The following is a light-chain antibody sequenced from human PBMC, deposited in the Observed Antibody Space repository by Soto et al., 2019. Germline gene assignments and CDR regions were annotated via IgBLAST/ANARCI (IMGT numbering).Light chain of an antibody. Sequence: QSALTQPASVSGSPGQSITISCTGTSSDVGGYNYVSWYQQHPGKAPKLMIYEVSHRPSGVSNRFSGSKSGNTASLTISGRQAEDEADYYCSSFTSINTWVFGGGTQLTVL. J-gene: IGLJ3*02. CDR2: EVS. CDR3: SSFTSINTWV. CDR1: SSDVGGYNY. V-gene: IGLV2-14*01.